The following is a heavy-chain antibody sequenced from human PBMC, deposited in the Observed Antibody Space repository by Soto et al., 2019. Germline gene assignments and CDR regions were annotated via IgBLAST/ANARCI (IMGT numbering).Heavy chain of an antibody. J-gene: IGHJ4*02. D-gene: IGHD3-22*01. V-gene: IGHV3-11*06. Sequence: GSLRLSCAASGFTFSDYYMSWIRQAPGKGLEWVSYISSSSSYTNYADSVKGRFTISRDNAKNSLYLQMNSLRAEDTAVYYCARGPGYYYDSSGYYFDWGQGTLVTVS. CDR3: ARGPGYYYDSSGYYFD. CDR1: GFTFSDYY. CDR2: ISSSSSYT.